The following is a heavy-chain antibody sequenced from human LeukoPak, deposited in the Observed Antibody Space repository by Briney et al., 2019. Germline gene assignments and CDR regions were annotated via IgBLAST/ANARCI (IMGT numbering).Heavy chain of an antibody. V-gene: IGHV1-18*01. J-gene: IGHJ3*02. CDR2: ITTYNGNT. D-gene: IGHD6-6*01. CDR1: GYSLTTYG. CDR3: ARLIEYRTSSRVFDI. Sequence: ASVKVSCKASGYSLTTYGITWVWQAPGQGLEWMGWITTYNGNTNCARKLQGRVTMTTDTSTNTAYMELGSLRPDDTAVYYCARLIEYRTSSRVFDIWGQGTMVTVSS.